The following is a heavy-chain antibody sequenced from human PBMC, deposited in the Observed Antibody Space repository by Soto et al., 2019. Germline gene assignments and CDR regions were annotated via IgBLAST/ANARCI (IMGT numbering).Heavy chain of an antibody. V-gene: IGHV3-23*01. CDR2: ISGAGGST. CDR3: AKGSGYDYTYYYHCYMDV. J-gene: IGHJ6*03. CDR1: GFTFINYA. D-gene: IGHD5-12*01. Sequence: GGSLRLSCAASGFTFINYAMSWVRQAPGKGLEWVSSISGAGGSTYYVDSVKGRFTISRDNSKNTLYLQVNSLRADDTAVYYCAKGSGYDYTYYYHCYMDVWGKGTTVTVSS.